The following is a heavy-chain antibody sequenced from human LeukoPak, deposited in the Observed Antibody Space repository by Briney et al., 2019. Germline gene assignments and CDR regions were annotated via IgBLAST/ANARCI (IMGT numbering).Heavy chain of an antibody. V-gene: IGHV1-46*01. D-gene: IGHD6-13*01. CDR1: GYTFTSYY. CDR2: INPSVGST. Sequence: ASVKVSCKASGYTFTSYYMHWVRQAPGQALEWMGIINPSVGSTNYAQKFQGRVTMTRDTSTSTVYMELSSLRSEDTAVYYCATMGGAAGAFDIWGQGTMVTVSS. CDR3: ATMGGAAGAFDI. J-gene: IGHJ3*02.